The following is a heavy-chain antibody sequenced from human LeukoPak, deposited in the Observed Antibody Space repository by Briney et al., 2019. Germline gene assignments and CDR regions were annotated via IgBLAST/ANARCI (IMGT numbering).Heavy chain of an antibody. J-gene: IGHJ3*02. CDR2: ISGSSDYI. D-gene: IGHD2-21*02. V-gene: IGHV3-21*01. CDR1: GFTFSNYN. CDR3: TSHTGTGDAFRPFHI. Sequence: PGGSLRLSCAASGFTFSNYNMNWVRQAPGKGLEWVSSISGSSDYIYYADSVKGRFTFSRDNAKNSLYLQMNSLRAEDTAVYYCTSHTGTGDAFRPFHIWGQGTMVTVSS.